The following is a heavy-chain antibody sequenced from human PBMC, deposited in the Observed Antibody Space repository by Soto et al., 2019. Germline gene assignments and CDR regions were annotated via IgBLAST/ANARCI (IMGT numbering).Heavy chain of an antibody. Sequence: EVQLVESGGVVVQPGGSLRLSCAASGFTFDDYTMHWVRQAPGKGLEWVSLISWDGGSTYYADSVKGRFTISRDNSKNSLYLQMNSLRNEDTALYYCAKDVYYYDSSGPFDYWGQGTLVTVSS. V-gene: IGHV3-43*01. CDR1: GFTFDDYT. CDR2: ISWDGGST. D-gene: IGHD3-22*01. CDR3: AKDVYYYDSSGPFDY. J-gene: IGHJ4*02.